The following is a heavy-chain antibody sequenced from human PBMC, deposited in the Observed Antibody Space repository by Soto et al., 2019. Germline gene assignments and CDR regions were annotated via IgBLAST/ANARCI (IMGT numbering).Heavy chain of an antibody. D-gene: IGHD1-1*01. CDR3: VRDLYRSATMPCLDH. CDR2: ISDTGGDS. J-gene: IGHJ4*02. Sequence: GGSLRISCGASGFTFINYAMSWFRQATGKGLEWVASISDTGGDSYYADSMDGRFTISRDNSKNTLYLQINSLRAEDTAVYYCVRDLYRSATMPCLDHWGQGTLVTVSS. V-gene: IGHV3-23*01. CDR1: GFTFINYA.